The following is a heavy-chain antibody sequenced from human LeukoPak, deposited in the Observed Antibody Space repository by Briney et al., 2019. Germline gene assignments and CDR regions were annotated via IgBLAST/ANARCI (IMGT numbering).Heavy chain of an antibody. Sequence: GGSLRLSCAASGFTFSSYEMNWVRQAPGKGLEWVSYISTTGNTIYYADSVKGRFTISRDNAKKSLYLQMNSLRAEDTAVYYCARIGSYPYYFDYWGQGALFTVSS. J-gene: IGHJ4*02. CDR3: ARIGSYPYYFDY. D-gene: IGHD1-26*01. V-gene: IGHV3-48*03. CDR2: ISTTGNTI. CDR1: GFTFSSYE.